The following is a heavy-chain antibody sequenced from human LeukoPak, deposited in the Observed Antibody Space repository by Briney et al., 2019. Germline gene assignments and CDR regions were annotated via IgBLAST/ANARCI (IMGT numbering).Heavy chain of an antibody. CDR3: ARDQVAVAGFYYGMDV. V-gene: IGHV3-30-3*01. CDR2: ISYDGSNK. Sequence: PGRSLRLSCAASGFTFSSYAMHWVRQAPGKGLEWVAVISYDGSNKYYADSVKGRFTISRDNSKNTLYLQMNSLRAEDTAVYYCARDQVAVAGFYYGMDVWGQGTTVTVSS. CDR1: GFTFSSYA. D-gene: IGHD6-19*01. J-gene: IGHJ6*02.